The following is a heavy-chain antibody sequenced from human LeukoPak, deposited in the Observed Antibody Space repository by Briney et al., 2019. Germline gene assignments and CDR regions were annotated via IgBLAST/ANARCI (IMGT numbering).Heavy chain of an antibody. V-gene: IGHV4-30-2*01. CDR1: GGSISSGGYY. CDR2: IYHSGST. Sequence: PSQTLSLTCTVSGGSISSGGYYWSWIRQPPGKGLEWIGYIYHSGSTYYNPSLKSRVTISVDRSKNQFSLKLSSVTAADTAVYYCARDGRDGYNSKEPFGYWGQGTLVTVSS. CDR3: ARDGRDGYNSKEPFGY. J-gene: IGHJ4*02. D-gene: IGHD5-24*01.